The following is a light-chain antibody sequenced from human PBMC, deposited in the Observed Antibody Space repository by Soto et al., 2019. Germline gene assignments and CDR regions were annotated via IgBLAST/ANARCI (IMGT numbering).Light chain of an antibody. J-gene: IGKJ1*01. CDR2: GAS. CDR1: QSLSASY. V-gene: IGKV3-20*01. CDR3: QQYGSSGT. Sequence: EIGLTQSACTLSLSPGERATLFCGASQSLSASYLAWYQQKPGQAPRRLVYGASSRATGIPDRFSGIASGTDFTLTISRLEPEDFAVYYCQQYGSSGTFGQGTKVDIK.